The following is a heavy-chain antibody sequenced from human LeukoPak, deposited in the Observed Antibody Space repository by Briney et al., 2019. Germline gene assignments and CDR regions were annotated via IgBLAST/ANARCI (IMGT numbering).Heavy chain of an antibody. V-gene: IGHV4-39*01. CDR2: IYYGGNT. J-gene: IGHJ4*02. CDR3: ARLSNGLQEYSDY. Sequence: SETLSLTCTVSGGSISSSSYYWGWIRQPPGKGLEWIASIYYGGNTYYNPSLKSRVTISVDTSKYQFSLKMSAVTAADTAVYYCARLSNGLQEYSDYWGQGTLVTVSS. CDR1: GGSISSSSYY.